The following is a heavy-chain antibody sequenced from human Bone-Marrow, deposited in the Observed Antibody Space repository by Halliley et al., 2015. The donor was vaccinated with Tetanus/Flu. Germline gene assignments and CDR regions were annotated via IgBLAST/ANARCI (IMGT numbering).Heavy chain of an antibody. D-gene: IGHD2-15*01. CDR2: IYFIGTT. Sequence: IYFIGTTSYNPSLQSRVTISVDPSQNQFSLRLTSMTAADTAVYYCARTRDHCSGYTCSGGHFDYWGKGTPVTVSS. V-gene: IGHV4-59*01. CDR3: ARTRDHCSGYTCSGGHFDY. J-gene: IGHJ4*02.